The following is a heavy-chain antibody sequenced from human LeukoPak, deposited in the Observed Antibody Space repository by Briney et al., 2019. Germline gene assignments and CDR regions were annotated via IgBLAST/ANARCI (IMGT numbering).Heavy chain of an antibody. Sequence: GASVKVSCKASGCTFTSYDINWVRQATGQRLEWMGWMNPNSGNTGYAQKFQGRVTMTRNTSISTAYMELNSLRSEDTAVYYCARAPLGMVRGPMEDPWGQGTLVTVSS. CDR2: MNPNSGNT. CDR1: GCTFTSYD. D-gene: IGHD3-10*01. CDR3: ARAPLGMVRGPMEDP. J-gene: IGHJ5*02. V-gene: IGHV1-8*01.